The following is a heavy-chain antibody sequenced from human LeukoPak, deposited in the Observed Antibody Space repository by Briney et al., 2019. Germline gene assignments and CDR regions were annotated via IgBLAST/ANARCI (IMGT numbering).Heavy chain of an antibody. D-gene: IGHD3-16*01. CDR3: ARWGDNKILDY. CDR1: GFTFSSHG. Sequence: GGSLRLSCVASGFTFSSHGMHWVRQAPGKGLEWVAVIWYDASEKYYADSVKGRFTISRDNSKYTLYLQMNSLRAEDTAVYYCARWGDNKILDYWGQGTLVTVSS. CDR2: IWYDASEK. J-gene: IGHJ4*02. V-gene: IGHV3-33*01.